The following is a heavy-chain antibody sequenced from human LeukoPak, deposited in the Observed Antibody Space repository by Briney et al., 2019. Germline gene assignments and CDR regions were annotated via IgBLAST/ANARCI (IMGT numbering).Heavy chain of an antibody. CDR3: AKDAGAKEQQLSTFDY. CDR2: IRYDGSNK. V-gene: IGHV3-30*02. J-gene: IGHJ4*02. Sequence: GGSLRLSCAASGFTFSSYGMHWVRQAPGKGLEWVAFIRYDGSNKYYADSVKGRFTISRDNSKNTLYLQMNSLRAEDTAVYYCAKDAGAKEQQLSTFDYWGQGTLVTVSS. D-gene: IGHD6-13*01. CDR1: GFTFSSYG.